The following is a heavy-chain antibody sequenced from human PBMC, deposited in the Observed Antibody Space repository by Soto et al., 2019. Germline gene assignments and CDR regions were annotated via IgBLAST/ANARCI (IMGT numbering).Heavy chain of an antibody. CDR3: ARGLEESVPSYHFYMDV. J-gene: IGHJ6*03. CDR2: MYPDSGNT. CDR1: GYTFATYD. D-gene: IGHD1-1*01. V-gene: IGHV1-8*01. Sequence: QVQLVQSGAEVKKPGASVKVSCKASGYTFATYDINWVRQAAGQGLEWLGWMYPDSGNTGYAQKFQGRVTMTRNTSPSTAYMELSSLRSEDTAVYYCARGLEESVPSYHFYMDVWGKGTTVTVSS.